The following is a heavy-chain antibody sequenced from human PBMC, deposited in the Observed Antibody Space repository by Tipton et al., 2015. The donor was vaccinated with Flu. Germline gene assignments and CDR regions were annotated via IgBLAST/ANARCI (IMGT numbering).Heavy chain of an antibody. D-gene: IGHD1-26*01. J-gene: IGHJ4*02. CDR1: GFTFSIYG. Sequence: PLRLSCAASGFTFSIYGMHWVRQAPGKGLEWVAVISFDGSDKYYADSVKGRFTISRDNSKNTLFLQMNSLRAEDTAVYYCAKDDSGTYPFDSWGQGTLVTVSS. V-gene: IGHV3-30*18. CDR2: ISFDGSDK. CDR3: AKDDSGTYPFDS.